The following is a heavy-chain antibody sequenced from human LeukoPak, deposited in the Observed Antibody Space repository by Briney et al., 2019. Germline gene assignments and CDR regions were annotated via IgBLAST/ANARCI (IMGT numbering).Heavy chain of an antibody. CDR2: IYHSGST. V-gene: IGHV4-38-2*02. CDR1: GGSISSYY. Sequence: PSETLSLTCTVSGGSISSYYWSWIRQPPGKGLEWIGSIYHSGSTYYNPSLKSRVTISVDTSKNQFSLKLSSVTAADTAVYYCARDGRGYGNGVNWFDPWGQGTLVTVSS. D-gene: IGHD5-18*01. CDR3: ARDGRGYGNGVNWFDP. J-gene: IGHJ5*02.